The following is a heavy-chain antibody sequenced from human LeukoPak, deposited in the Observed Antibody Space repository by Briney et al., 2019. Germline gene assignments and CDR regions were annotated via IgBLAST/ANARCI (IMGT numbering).Heavy chain of an antibody. V-gene: IGHV3-11*04. Sequence: LSLTCAVYGGSFSGYYWSWIRQAPGKGLEWVSYISSSGSTIYYADSVKGRFTISRDNAKNSLYLQMNSLRAEDTAVYYCARDRFDYYDSSGRFDYWGQGTLVTVSS. CDR2: ISSSGSTI. J-gene: IGHJ4*02. D-gene: IGHD3-22*01. CDR1: GGSFSGYY. CDR3: ARDRFDYYDSSGRFDY.